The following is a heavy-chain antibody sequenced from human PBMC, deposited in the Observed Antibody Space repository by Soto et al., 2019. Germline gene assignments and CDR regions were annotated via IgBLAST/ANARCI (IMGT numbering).Heavy chain of an antibody. CDR3: ASTDEYWGFDP. J-gene: IGHJ5*02. CDR1: GGSFSGYY. CDR2: INHSGST. Sequence: PSETLSLTCAVYGGSFSGYYWSWIRQPPGKGLEWIGEINHSGSTNYNPSLKSRVTISVDTSKNQFFLNLSSVTAADTAVYYCASTDEYWGFDPWGQGTLVTVSS. D-gene: IGHD2-8*02. V-gene: IGHV4-34*01.